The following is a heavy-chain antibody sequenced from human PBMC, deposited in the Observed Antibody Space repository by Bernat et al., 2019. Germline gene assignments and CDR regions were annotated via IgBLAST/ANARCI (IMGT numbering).Heavy chain of an antibody. V-gene: IGHV4-34*01. Sequence: FSGYYWSWIRQPPGKGLEWIGEINHSGSTNYNPSLKSRVTISVDTSKNQFSLKLSSVTAADTAVYYCARAHYDGAGSYYSERNFDYWG. CDR3: ARAHYDGAGSYYSERNFDY. CDR1: FSGYY. D-gene: IGHD3-10*01. J-gene: IGHJ4*01. CDR2: INHSGST.